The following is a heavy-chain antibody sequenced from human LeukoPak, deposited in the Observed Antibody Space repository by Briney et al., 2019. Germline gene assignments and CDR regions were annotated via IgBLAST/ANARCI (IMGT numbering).Heavy chain of an antibody. CDR1: GGSISSSNW. J-gene: IGHJ4*02. Sequence: SGTLSLTCAVSGGSISSSNWWSWVRQPPGKGLEWIGEIYHSGSTNYNPSLKSRVTISVDKSKNQFSLKLSSVTAADTAVYYCARIVVVPGAPLAAFDYWGQGTLVTVSS. CDR2: IYHSGST. V-gene: IGHV4-4*02. CDR3: ARIVVVPGAPLAAFDY. D-gene: IGHD2-2*01.